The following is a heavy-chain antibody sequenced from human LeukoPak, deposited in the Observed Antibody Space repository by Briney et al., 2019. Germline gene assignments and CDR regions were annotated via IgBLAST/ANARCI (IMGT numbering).Heavy chain of an antibody. V-gene: IGHV4-59*01. D-gene: IGHD6-13*01. CDR2: VSYSGNT. CDR1: RGSISDYY. CDR3: ARTLEAATHSSSWPTLFDY. Sequence: SETLSLTCSVSRGSISDYYWSWIRQPPGKRLEWIGYVSYSGNTNYNPSLKSRVTISVDTSKNQFSLKLSSVTAADTAVYYCARTLEAATHSSSWPTLFDYWGQGTLVTVSS. J-gene: IGHJ4*02.